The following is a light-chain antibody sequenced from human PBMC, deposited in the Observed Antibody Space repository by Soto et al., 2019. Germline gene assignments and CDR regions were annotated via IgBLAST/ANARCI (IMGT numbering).Light chain of an antibody. J-gene: IGKJ1*01. CDR1: QSISSW. CDR3: QQYNSYPWT. CDR2: DAS. V-gene: IGKV1-5*01. Sequence: DIQMTQSPSTLSASVGDRVTITCRASQSISSWLAWYQQKPGKAPNLLIYDASSLESGVPSRFSGSGSGTEFTLTISSLQPGDFATYYCQQYNSYPWTFGQGTKVEIK.